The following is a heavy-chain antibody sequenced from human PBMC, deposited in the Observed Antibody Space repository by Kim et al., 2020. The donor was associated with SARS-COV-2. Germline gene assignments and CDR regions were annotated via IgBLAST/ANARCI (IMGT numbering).Heavy chain of an antibody. J-gene: IGHJ4*02. CDR3: AKETSLFPMTIIDY. D-gene: IGHD4-17*01. V-gene: IGHV3-23*01. Sequence: ADSLKSRFTISRDNSKNTLYLPMNSRRAEDTAVYYCAKETSLFPMTIIDYWGQGTLVTVSS.